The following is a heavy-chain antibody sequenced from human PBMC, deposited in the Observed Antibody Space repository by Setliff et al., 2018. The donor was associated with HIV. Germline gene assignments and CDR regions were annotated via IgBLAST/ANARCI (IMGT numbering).Heavy chain of an antibody. CDR2: INSYNGNT. J-gene: IGHJ6*02. D-gene: IGHD3-10*01. CDR3: SRSGVPPYYYYGMDV. V-gene: IGHV1-18*04. CDR1: GYTFTTYG. Sequence: ASVKVSCKASGYTFTTYGVNWVRQAPGQGLEWMGWINSYNGNTKFAQKFQGRVTMTTDTSTNKSFMELRSLKADDTGIYYCSRSGVPPYYYYGMDVWGQGTTVTVSS.